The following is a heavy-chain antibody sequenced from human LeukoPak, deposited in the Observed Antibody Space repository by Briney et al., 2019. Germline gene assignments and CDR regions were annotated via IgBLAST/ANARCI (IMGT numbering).Heavy chain of an antibody. CDR3: AGGNSSSWPTGYFDY. D-gene: IGHD6-13*01. CDR1: GGSLSSYY. Sequence: SETLSLTCTVSGGSLSSYYWSWIRQPPGKGLEWIGYIYYSGSTNYNPSLKSRVTISVDTSKNQFSLKLSSVTAADTAVYYCAGGNSSSWPTGYFDYWGQGTLVTVSS. V-gene: IGHV4-59*01. CDR2: IYYSGST. J-gene: IGHJ4*02.